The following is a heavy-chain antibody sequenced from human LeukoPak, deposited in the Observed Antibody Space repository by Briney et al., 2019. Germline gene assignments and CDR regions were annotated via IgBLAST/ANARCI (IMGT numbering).Heavy chain of an antibody. V-gene: IGHV3-20*01. CDR2: INWNGGST. D-gene: IGHD3-3*01. J-gene: IGHJ6*03. CDR3: ARVRGAVESEIFGVVRGYMDV. Sequence: GGSLRLSCAASGFTFDDYGMSWVRQAPGKGLEWVSGINWNGGSTGYADSVKGRFTISRDNAKNSLYLQMNSLRAEDTALYHCARVRGAVESEIFGVVRGYMDVWGKGTTVTVSS. CDR1: GFTFDDYG.